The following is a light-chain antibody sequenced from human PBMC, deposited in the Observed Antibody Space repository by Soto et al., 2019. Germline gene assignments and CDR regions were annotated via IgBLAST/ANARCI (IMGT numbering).Light chain of an antibody. V-gene: IGKV3-11*01. Sequence: EIVLTQSPATLSLSPGERVTLSCRASQSVGSFLAWYQQKSGQTPRLLIYDASNRVTGIPARFSGSGSGTDFTLTISSLEPEDFAVYYCQHRANWLGTFGPGTKVDMK. CDR2: DAS. CDR1: QSVGSF. J-gene: IGKJ3*01. CDR3: QHRANWLGT.